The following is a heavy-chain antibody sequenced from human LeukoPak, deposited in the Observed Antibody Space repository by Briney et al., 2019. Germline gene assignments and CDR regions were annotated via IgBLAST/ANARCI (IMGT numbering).Heavy chain of an antibody. J-gene: IGHJ4*02. D-gene: IGHD5-18*01. CDR1: GGSISRTSYY. CDR2: IYYSGST. Sequence: SETLSLTCTVSGGSISRTSYYWGWIRQPPGKGLEWIGSIYYSGSTYYNPSLKSRVAMSVDTSKNQFSLKVTSVTAAGTAVFYCARRAGRGYSYGPNYFFDYWGQGNLVTVSS. V-gene: IGHV4-39*01. CDR3: ARRAGRGYSYGPNYFFDY.